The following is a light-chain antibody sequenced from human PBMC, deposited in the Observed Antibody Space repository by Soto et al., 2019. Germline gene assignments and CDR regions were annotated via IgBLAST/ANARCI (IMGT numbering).Light chain of an antibody. CDR3: SSYAGSSVV. CDR2: EVS. J-gene: IGLJ2*01. CDR1: SSDVGGYNY. V-gene: IGLV2-8*01. Sequence: QSALTQPPSASGSPGQSVPISCTGTSSDVGGYNYVSWYQQHPGKAPKLMIYEVSKRPSGVPDRFSGSKSGNTASLTVSGLQADDEADYYCSSYAGSSVVFGGGTKLTV.